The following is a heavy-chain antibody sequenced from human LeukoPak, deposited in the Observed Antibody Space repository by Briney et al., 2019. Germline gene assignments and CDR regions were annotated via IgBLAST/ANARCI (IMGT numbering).Heavy chain of an antibody. Sequence: YPSETLSLTCTVSGGSINNYYWSWVRQPPGKGLEWIGYVYHSGSTNYNPFLKGRVTISIDTSKNQFSLKLSSVTAADTAVYYCARGGLGISRGDYLGQWRQGALVTVSS. V-gene: IGHV4-59*01. CDR1: GGSINNYY. J-gene: IGHJ4*02. D-gene: IGHD4-17*01. CDR2: VYHSGST. CDR3: ARGGLGISRGDYLGQ.